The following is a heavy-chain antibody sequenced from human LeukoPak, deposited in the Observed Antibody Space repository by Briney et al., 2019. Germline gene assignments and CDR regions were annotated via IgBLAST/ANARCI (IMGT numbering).Heavy chain of an antibody. CDR2: IIPIFGTA. CDR1: GGTFSSYA. J-gene: IGHJ5*02. D-gene: IGHD3-3*01. Sequence: GAPVKVSCKASGGTFSSYAISWVRQAPGQGLEWMGGIIPIFGTANYAQKFQGRVTITADESTSTAYMELSSLRSEDTAVYYCARRGLRFLSWTGWFDPWGQGTLVTVSS. V-gene: IGHV1-69*13. CDR3: ARRGLRFLSWTGWFDP.